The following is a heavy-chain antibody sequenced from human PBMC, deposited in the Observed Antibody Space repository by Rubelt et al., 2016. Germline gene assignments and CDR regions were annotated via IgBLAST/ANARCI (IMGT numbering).Heavy chain of an antibody. CDR1: GGSISSYY. D-gene: IGHD6-19*01. Sequence: QVQLQESGPGLVKPSETLSLTCTVSGGSISSYYWCWIRQPPGKGLEWIGCLYYSGSTNYNPSLKSRVTISVDTSKNQFSLKLSSVTAADTAVYYCARSSGWNYYGMDVWGQGTTVTVSS. CDR3: ARSSGWNYYGMDV. CDR2: LYYSGST. J-gene: IGHJ6*02. V-gene: IGHV4-59*01.